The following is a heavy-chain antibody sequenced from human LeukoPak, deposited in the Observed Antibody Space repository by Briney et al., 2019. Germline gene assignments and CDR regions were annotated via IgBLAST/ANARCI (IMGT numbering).Heavy chain of an antibody. CDR3: ARAGRAMYRYYGMDV. J-gene: IGHJ6*02. CDR2: TYYSGST. D-gene: IGHD5-18*01. V-gene: IGHV4-59*01. Sequence: SETLSLTSTVSGFSISSYYWSWLPQRPGKGLEWRVHTYYSGSTNYNPSLKSRVTISVDTSKNQFSLKMSSVTAADTAVYYCARAGRAMYRYYGMDVWGQGTTVTVSS. CDR1: GFSISSYY.